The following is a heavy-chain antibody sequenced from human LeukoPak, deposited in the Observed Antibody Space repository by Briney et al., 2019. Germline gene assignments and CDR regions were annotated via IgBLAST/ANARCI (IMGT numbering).Heavy chain of an antibody. CDR1: GYTFTSYG. D-gene: IGHD6-6*01. CDR3: ARENYEQLADY. CDR2: ISAYNGNT. V-gene: IGHV1-18*01. Sequence: GASVKVSCRASGYTFTSYGITWVRQAPGQRLEWMGWISAYNGNTNYAQKLQGRVTVTTDTSTSTAYMELRSLRSDDTAVYYCARENYEQLADYWGQGTLVTVSS. J-gene: IGHJ4*02.